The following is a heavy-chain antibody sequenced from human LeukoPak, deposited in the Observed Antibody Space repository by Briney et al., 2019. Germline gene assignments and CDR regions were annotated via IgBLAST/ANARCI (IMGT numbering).Heavy chain of an antibody. D-gene: IGHD4-23*01. V-gene: IGHV3-66*01. Sequence: PGGSLRLSCAASGFAVSSNHMTWVRQAPGKGLEWVSVISNGGTTYYADSVKGRFTISRDNSENTMHLQMNSLRAEDTAVYYCAGYGGYSFWGQGTLVTVSS. CDR2: ISNGGTT. J-gene: IGHJ4*02. CDR3: AGYGGYSF. CDR1: GFAVSSNH.